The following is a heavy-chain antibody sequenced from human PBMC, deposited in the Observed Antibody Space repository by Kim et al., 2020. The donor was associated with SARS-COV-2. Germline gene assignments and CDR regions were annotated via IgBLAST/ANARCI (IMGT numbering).Heavy chain of an antibody. V-gene: IGHV4-4*06. D-gene: IGHD3-10*01. CDR3: AGDGGGSGSYHFDY. Sequence: PPLDSRVTMSVATSKNQFSLKLSSVTAADTAVYYCAGDGGGSGSYHFDYWGQGTLVTVSS. J-gene: IGHJ4*02.